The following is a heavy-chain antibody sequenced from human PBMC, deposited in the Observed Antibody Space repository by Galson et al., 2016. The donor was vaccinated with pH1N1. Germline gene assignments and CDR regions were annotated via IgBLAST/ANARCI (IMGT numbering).Heavy chain of an antibody. Sequence: SLRLSCAASGFPFSTYWMHWVRQAPGKGLEWVANINQDGSAKYYVDSVKGRFTISRDNAKNSVYLQMNSLRAEDTAEYYCARAVGGGSCHWGQGTLVTVSS. D-gene: IGHD2-15*01. J-gene: IGHJ4*02. CDR2: INQDGSAK. CDR3: ARAVGGGSCH. V-gene: IGHV3-7*05. CDR1: GFPFSTYW.